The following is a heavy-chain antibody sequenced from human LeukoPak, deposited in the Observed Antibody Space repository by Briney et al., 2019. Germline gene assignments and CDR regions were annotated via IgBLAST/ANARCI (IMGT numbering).Heavy chain of an antibody. CDR3: ARGLGVTNDAFDI. J-gene: IGHJ3*02. V-gene: IGHV1-2*02. Sequence: ASVKVSCKASGYTFTGYYMHWVRQAPGQGREWMGWINPNSGGTNYAQKFQGRVTMTRDTSISTAYMELSRLRSDDTAVYYCARGLGVTNDAFDIWGQGTMVTVSS. CDR1: GYTFTGYY. D-gene: IGHD2-21*02. CDR2: INPNSGGT.